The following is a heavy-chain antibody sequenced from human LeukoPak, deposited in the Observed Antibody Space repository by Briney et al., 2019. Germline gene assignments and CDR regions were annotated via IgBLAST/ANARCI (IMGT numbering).Heavy chain of an antibody. V-gene: IGHV4-59*08. J-gene: IGHJ6*03. CDR2: IYYSGST. CDR3: ARRKPYSNSYYMDV. CDR1: GGSISSYY. Sequence: PSETLSLTCTDSGGSISSYYWSWIRQPPGKGLEWIGYIYYSGSTNYNPSLKSRVTISVDTSKNQFSLKLSSVTAADTAVYYCARRKPYSNSYYMDVWGKGTTVTVSS. D-gene: IGHD4-11*01.